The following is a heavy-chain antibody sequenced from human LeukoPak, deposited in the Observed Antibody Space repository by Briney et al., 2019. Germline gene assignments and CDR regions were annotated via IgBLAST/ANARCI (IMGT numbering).Heavy chain of an antibody. D-gene: IGHD1-26*01. V-gene: IGHV3-74*01. CDR3: ARDKVSGSYDGLDF. J-gene: IGHJ4*02. CDR2: INNDGST. Sequence: GGSLTLSCAASRFTFSRYWMHWVRQAPGKGLVWLSHINNDGSTSYADSVKGRFTISRDNAKNTLYLQMNSLRAEDTGFYYCARDKVSGSYDGLDFWGQGTLVTVSS. CDR1: RFTFSRYW.